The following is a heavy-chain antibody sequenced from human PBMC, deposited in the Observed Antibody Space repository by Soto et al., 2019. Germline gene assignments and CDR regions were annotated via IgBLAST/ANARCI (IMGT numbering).Heavy chain of an antibody. Sequence: QVQLVQSGAEVKKPGASVKVSCKASGYTFSSYGITWVRQAPGQRLEWMGWFNTYNGNTNYAQKLQGRATMTTDTSTSTAYMELRSLRSDDTAVYYCARERGGYSYGDYWGQGARVTVSS. J-gene: IGHJ4*02. CDR1: GYTFSSYG. CDR3: ARERGGYSYGDY. CDR2: FNTYNGNT. D-gene: IGHD5-18*01. V-gene: IGHV1-18*01.